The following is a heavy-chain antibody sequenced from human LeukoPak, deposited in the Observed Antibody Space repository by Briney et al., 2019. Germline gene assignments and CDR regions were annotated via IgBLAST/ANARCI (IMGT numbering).Heavy chain of an antibody. V-gene: IGHV3-9*01. CDR3: AKGSYYDSSGSFYFDY. J-gene: IGHJ4*02. Sequence: GGSLRLSCAASGFTFDDYAMHWVRQAPGKGLEWVSGISWNSGSIGYADSVKGRFTISRDNAKNSLYLQMNSLRAEDTALYYCAKGSYYDSSGSFYFDYWGQGTLVTVSS. CDR1: GFTFDDYA. D-gene: IGHD3-22*01. CDR2: ISWNSGSI.